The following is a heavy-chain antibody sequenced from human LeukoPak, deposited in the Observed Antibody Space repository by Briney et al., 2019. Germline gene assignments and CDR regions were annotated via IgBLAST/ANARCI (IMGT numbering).Heavy chain of an antibody. CDR3: ARARVVVTAMYYFDY. J-gene: IGHJ4*02. V-gene: IGHV3-7*01. Sequence: GGSLRLSCAASGFTFSSSWMSWVRQAPGKGLEWVANIKQDGSAKYYVDSVKGRFTISRDNAKNSLYLQMNSLRPEDTAVYYCARARVVVTAMYYFDYWGQGTLVTVSS. D-gene: IGHD2-21*02. CDR2: IKQDGSAK. CDR1: GFTFSSSW.